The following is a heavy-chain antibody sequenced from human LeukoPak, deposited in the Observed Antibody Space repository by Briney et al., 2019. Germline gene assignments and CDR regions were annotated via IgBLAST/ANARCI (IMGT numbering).Heavy chain of an antibody. D-gene: IGHD6-19*01. Sequence: PSETLSLTCTVSGDSISSYYWSWIRQPPGRGLEWIAYIYYSGSTNYNPSLKSRVTISVGTSKSQFSLKLTSVTAADTAVYYCARAGSGWSFDYWGQGTLVTVSS. V-gene: IGHV4-59*01. CDR2: IYYSGST. J-gene: IGHJ4*02. CDR1: GDSISSYY. CDR3: ARAGSGWSFDY.